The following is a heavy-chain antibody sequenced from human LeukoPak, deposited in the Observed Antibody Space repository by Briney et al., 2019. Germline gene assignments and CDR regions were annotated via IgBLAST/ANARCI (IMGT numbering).Heavy chain of an antibody. V-gene: IGHV1-18*04. D-gene: IGHD5-12*01. CDR1: GYPFISYP. CDR2: ISNYNGNT. CDR3: ARVRDSGYDENDY. Sequence: GASVKVSCTASGYPFISYPITWVRQVPGQGLEWMGWISNYNGNTKSARKFQSRVTMTTDTSTNTAYMELRSLTSDDTAMYYCARVRDSGYDENDYWGQGTLVTVSS. J-gene: IGHJ4*02.